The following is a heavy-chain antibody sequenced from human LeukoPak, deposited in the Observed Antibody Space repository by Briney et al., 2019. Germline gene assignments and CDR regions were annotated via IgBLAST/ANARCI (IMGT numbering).Heavy chain of an antibody. J-gene: IGHJ4*02. V-gene: IGHV3-23*01. CDR2: ISGSGGST. Sequence: GGSLRLSCAASRFTFSSSTMSWVRHAPGKGLEWGSAISGSGGSTYYADSVKGRFTISRDNSKNTLYLDMNSLSTEDTEVNYCEKVAKIYFDSSSNYFDYWGQGTIVIVSS. CDR1: RFTFSSST. D-gene: IGHD3-22*01. CDR3: EKVAKIYFDSSSNYFDY.